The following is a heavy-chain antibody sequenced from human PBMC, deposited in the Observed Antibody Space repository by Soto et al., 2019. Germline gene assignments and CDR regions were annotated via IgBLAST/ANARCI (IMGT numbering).Heavy chain of an antibody. CDR2: TYYRSKWYN. J-gene: IGHJ6*02. CDR1: GDSVSSNSAA. Sequence: SQTLSLTCAISGDSVSSNSAAWNWIRQSPSRGLEWLGRTYYRSKWYNDYAVSVKSRITINPDTSKNQFSLQLNSVTPEDMAVYYCARNVLYDFWSGYASGYYGMDVWGQGTTVTVSS. CDR3: ARNVLYDFWSGYASGYYGMDV. V-gene: IGHV6-1*01. D-gene: IGHD3-3*01.